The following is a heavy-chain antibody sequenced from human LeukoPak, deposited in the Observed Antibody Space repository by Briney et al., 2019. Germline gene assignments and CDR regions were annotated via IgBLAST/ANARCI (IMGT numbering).Heavy chain of an antibody. D-gene: IGHD3-22*01. CDR3: ARVDDKGYFQH. CDR1: GGSISSYY. J-gene: IGHJ1*01. Sequence: SETLSLTCTVSGGSISSYYWSWIRQPPGKGLEWIGYIYYSGSTNYNPSLKSRVTISVDTSKNQLSLKLSSVTAADTAVYYCARVDDKGYFQHWGQGTLVTVSS. CDR2: IYYSGST. V-gene: IGHV4-59*01.